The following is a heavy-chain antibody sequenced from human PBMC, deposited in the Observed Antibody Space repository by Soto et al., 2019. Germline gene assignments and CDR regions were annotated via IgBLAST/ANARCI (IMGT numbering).Heavy chain of an antibody. CDR1: GGSISNYY. J-gene: IGHJ4*02. D-gene: IGHD4-17*01. V-gene: IGHV4-59*08. CDR3: ARRYGYYFDY. CDR2: IYYSGST. Sequence: SETLSLTCTVSGGSISNYYWSWIRQPPGKGLEWIGYIYYSGSTNYNPSLKSRVTISVDTSKDQFSLKLSSVTAADTAVYYCARRYGYYFDYWGQGTLVTVSS.